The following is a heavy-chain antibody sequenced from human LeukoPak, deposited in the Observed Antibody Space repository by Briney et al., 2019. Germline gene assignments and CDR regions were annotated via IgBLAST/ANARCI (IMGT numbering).Heavy chain of an antibody. Sequence: GGSLRLSCAASGFTFSSYAMSWVRQAPGKGLEWVSSISGSGGSTYYADSVKGRFTVSRDNSKNTPYLQMNSLRAEDTAVYYCASSIVGATKKDYWGQGTLVTVSS. CDR1: GFTFSSYA. CDR3: ASSIVGATKKDY. D-gene: IGHD1-26*01. J-gene: IGHJ4*02. CDR2: ISGSGGST. V-gene: IGHV3-23*01.